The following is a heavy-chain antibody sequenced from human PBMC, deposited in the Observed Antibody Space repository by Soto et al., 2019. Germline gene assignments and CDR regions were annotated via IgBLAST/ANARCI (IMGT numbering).Heavy chain of an antibody. CDR2: TYWNDDK. J-gene: IGHJ4*02. D-gene: IGHD3-10*02. CDR3: AQGASVPCCYYFDF. Sequence: SGPTLVNPTQTITLTCTFSGFSLTAGVAVGWIRQPPGKALEWLALTYWNDDKRYRPSLKSRLTITKDTSKNQVVLTMTNMDPLDTATYYCAQGASVPCCYYFDFWGQGTLVTVSS. CDR1: GFSLTAGVA. V-gene: IGHV2-5*01.